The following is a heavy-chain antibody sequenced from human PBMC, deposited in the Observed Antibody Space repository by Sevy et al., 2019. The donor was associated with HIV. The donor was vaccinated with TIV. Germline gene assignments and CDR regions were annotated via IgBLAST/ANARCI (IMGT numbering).Heavy chain of an antibody. J-gene: IGHJ6*02. D-gene: IGHD6-13*01. CDR1: GYTFTGYY. CDR2: INPNSGGT. Sequence: ASVKVSCKASGYTFTGYYMHWVRQAPGQGLEWMGWINPNSGGTNYAEKFQGWVTMTRDTSISTAYMELSRLRSDDTAVYYCARGQQLTDYYYGMDVWGQGTTVTVSS. CDR3: ARGQQLTDYYYGMDV. V-gene: IGHV1-2*04.